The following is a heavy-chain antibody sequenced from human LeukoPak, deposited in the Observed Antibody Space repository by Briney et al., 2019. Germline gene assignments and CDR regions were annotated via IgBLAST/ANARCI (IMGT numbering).Heavy chain of an antibody. CDR1: GYTFTSYY. D-gene: IGHD3-9*01. CDR2: INPSGGST. J-gene: IGHJ4*02. Sequence: ASVKVSCKASGYTFTSYYMHWVRQAPGQGLEWMGIINPSGGSTSYAQKLQGRVTMTTDTSTSTAYMELRSLRSDDTAVYYCARGDLRYFDWSHFDYWGQGTLVTVSS. V-gene: IGHV1-46*01. CDR3: ARGDLRYFDWSHFDY.